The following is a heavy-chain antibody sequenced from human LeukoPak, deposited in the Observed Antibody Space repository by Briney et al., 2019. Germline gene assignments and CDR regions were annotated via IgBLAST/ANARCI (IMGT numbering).Heavy chain of an antibody. J-gene: IGHJ2*01. Sequence: SETLSLTCIVSGGSVSSGSYYWSWIRQPPGKGLEWIAYIYYSGSTNYNPSLTSRVTISVDTSKNQFSLKLSSVTAADTAVYYCARRLKIGGYFDLWGRGTLVTVSS. CDR2: IYYSGST. V-gene: IGHV4-61*01. D-gene: IGHD3-10*01. CDR3: ARRLKIGGYFDL. CDR1: GGSVSSGSYY.